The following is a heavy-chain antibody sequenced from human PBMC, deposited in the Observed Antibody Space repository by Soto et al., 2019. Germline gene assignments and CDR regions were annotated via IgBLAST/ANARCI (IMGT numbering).Heavy chain of an antibody. J-gene: IGHJ4*02. V-gene: IGHV4-61*01. CDR2: IYYSGST. CDR1: SGSVISCSYY. D-gene: IGHD6-6*01. Sequence: SETLSLTCTVSSGSVISCSYYWSWIWQPPGKGLEWIGYIYYSGSTNYNPSLKSRVTISVDTSKNQFSLKLSSVTAADTAVYYCEREGARIGSSXYWGQGTLVXVSS. CDR3: EREGARIGSSXY.